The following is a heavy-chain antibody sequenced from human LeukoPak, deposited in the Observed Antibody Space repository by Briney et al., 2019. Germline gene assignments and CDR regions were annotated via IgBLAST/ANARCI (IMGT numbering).Heavy chain of an antibody. D-gene: IGHD3-16*01. CDR1: GFTFSSYW. J-gene: IGHJ3*01. Sequence: GGSLRLSCAASGFTFSSYWMHWVRQGPGKGLVWVSRIKTDGSNTNYADSVKGRFTISRDNAKNTLYLQMSSLRAEDTAVYYCARDFLHLGGWGQGTMVTVSS. CDR3: ARDFLHLGG. CDR2: IKTDGSNT. V-gene: IGHV3-74*01.